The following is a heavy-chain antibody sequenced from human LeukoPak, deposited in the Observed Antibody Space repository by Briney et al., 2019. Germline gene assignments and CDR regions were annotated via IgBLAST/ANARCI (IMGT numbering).Heavy chain of an antibody. D-gene: IGHD3-9*01. Sequence: SCKASGGTFSSYAISWVRQAPGKGLEWVSAISGSGGSTYYADSVKGRFTISRDNSKNTLYLQMNSLRAEDTAVYYCAKDLVLRYFDWLLSEDYWGQGTLVTVSS. CDR2: ISGSGGST. V-gene: IGHV3-23*01. CDR3: AKDLVLRYFDWLLSEDY. CDR1: GGTFSSYA. J-gene: IGHJ4*02.